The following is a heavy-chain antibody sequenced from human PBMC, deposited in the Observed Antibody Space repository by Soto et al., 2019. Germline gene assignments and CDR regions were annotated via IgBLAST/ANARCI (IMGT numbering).Heavy chain of an antibody. D-gene: IGHD3-3*02. CDR3: ARQGSLGIQFDY. J-gene: IGHJ4*02. CDR2: IYYSGST. V-gene: IGHV4-39*01. CDR1: GGSISSSSYY. Sequence: QLQLQESGPGLVKPSETLSLTCTVSGGSISSSSYYWGWIRQPPGKGLEWIGSIYYSGSTYYNPALKSRVTISVDTSKNQFSLKLSSVTAADTAVYYCARQGSLGIQFDYWGQGTLVTVSS.